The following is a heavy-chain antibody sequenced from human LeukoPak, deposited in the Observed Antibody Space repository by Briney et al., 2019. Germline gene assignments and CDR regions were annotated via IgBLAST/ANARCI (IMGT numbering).Heavy chain of an antibody. Sequence: ASVKVSGKASGYTFTSYAIHWVRQAPGQRLEWMGWINAANGNRKHSQKFQGRVTITRETSATTAYMELTSLTSEGTAVYYCARVSDDTGWNFDYWGQGTLVTVSS. D-gene: IGHD6-19*01. V-gene: IGHV1-3*01. CDR2: INAANGNR. J-gene: IGHJ4*02. CDR1: GYTFTSYA. CDR3: ARVSDDTGWNFDY.